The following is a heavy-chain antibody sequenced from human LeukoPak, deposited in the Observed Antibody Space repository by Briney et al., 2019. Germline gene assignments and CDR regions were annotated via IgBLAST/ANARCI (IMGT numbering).Heavy chain of an antibody. J-gene: IGHJ4*02. CDR1: GGTFSSYA. V-gene: IGHV1-69*13. Sequence: SVKVSCKASGGTFSSYAISWVRQAPGQGLEWMGGIIPIFGTANYAQKFQGRVTITADESTSTAYMELSSLRSEDTAVYYCARPYGSGSHFGYWGQGTLVTVSS. D-gene: IGHD3-10*01. CDR3: ARPYGSGSHFGY. CDR2: IIPIFGTA.